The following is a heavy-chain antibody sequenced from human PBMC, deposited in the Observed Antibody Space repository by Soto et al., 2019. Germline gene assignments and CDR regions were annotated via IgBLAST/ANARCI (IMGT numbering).Heavy chain of an antibody. V-gene: IGHV1-18*04. CDR3: ARAPLGYYDSSGYLDY. D-gene: IGHD3-22*01. CDR1: GYTFTSYG. CDR2: ISAYNGNT. J-gene: IGHJ4*02. Sequence: ASVKVSCKASGYTFTSYGISWLRQAPGQGLEWMGWISAYNGNTDYAQKLQGRVTMTTDTSTSTAYMELRSLRSDDTAVYYCARAPLGYYDSSGYLDYWGQGTLVTVS.